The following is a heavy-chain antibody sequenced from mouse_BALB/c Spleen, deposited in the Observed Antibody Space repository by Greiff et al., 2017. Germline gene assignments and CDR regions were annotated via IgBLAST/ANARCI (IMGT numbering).Heavy chain of an antibody. CDR2: IDPENGNT. Sequence: VQLKQSGAELVRPGASVKLSCKASGFNIKDYYMHWVKQRPEQGLEWIGWIDPENGNTIYDPKFQGKASITADTSSNTAYLQLSSLTSEDTAVYYCARQGYDYDGAYWGQGTLVTVSA. V-gene: IGHV14-1*02. J-gene: IGHJ3*01. D-gene: IGHD2-4*01. CDR3: ARQGYDYDGAY. CDR1: GFNIKDYY.